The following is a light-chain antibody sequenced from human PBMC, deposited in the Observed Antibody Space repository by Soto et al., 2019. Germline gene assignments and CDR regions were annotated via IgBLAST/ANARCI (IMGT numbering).Light chain of an antibody. V-gene: IGLV2-14*01. J-gene: IGLJ1*01. CDR2: DVS. CDR1: SSDVGGYNY. CDR3: SSYTSSSTPYV. Sequence: QSALTQPASVSGSPGQSITISCTGTSSDVGGYNYVSWYRQHPGKAPKLMIYDVSNRPSEVSNRFSGSQSGNTASLTISGLQAEDEADYYGSSYTSSSTPYVFGTGTKVTVL.